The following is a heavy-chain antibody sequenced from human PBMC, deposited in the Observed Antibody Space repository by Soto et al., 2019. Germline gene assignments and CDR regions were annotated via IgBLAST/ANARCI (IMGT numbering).Heavy chain of an antibody. Sequence: EGSLRLSCAASGFTFSNALMNWVRQAPGKGLEWVGRIKSTTDGGTTDYAAPVQGRFTISRDDSKATLFLEMRGLKTEDTATYFCSTAAGTGTYYSRFDYWGQGIEVTVSS. D-gene: IGHD1-26*01. CDR2: IKSTTDGGTT. CDR3: STAAGTGTYYSRFDY. V-gene: IGHV3-15*07. J-gene: IGHJ4*02. CDR1: GFTFSNAL.